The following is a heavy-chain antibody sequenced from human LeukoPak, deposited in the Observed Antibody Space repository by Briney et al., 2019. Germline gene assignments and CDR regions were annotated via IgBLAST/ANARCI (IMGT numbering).Heavy chain of an antibody. V-gene: IGHV3-53*04. CDR1: GFTVSSYF. Sequence: GGSLRLSCAASGFTVSSYFMSWVRQAPGKGLEWVSVIHSGGSTLYSDSVKGRFTISRHNSKNTLYLQVHSLRAEDTAVYFCARGGSSGNDYSSFDIWGQGTMVTVSS. CDR3: ARGGSSGNDYSSFDI. J-gene: IGHJ3*02. CDR2: IHSGGST. D-gene: IGHD5-12*01.